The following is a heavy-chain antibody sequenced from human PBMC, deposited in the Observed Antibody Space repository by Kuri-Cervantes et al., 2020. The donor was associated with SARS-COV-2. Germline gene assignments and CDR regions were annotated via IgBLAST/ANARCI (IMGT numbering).Heavy chain of an antibody. CDR2: IYYSGST. CDR1: GGPISSYY. Sequence: GSLRLSCTVSGGPISSYYWSWIRQPPGKGLEWIGYIYYSGSTNYNPSLKSRVTITVDTSTNQFSLKLSSVTTADTAVYYCARHSSDGYNPPSYYFDYWGQGTLVTVSS. V-gene: IGHV4-59*08. D-gene: IGHD5-24*01. CDR3: ARHSSDGYNPPSYYFDY. J-gene: IGHJ4*02.